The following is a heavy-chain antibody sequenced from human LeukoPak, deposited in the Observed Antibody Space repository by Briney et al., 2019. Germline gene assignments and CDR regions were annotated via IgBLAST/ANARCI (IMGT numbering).Heavy chain of an antibody. V-gene: IGHV4-39*07. Sequence: SETLSLTCTVSGGSISSSSYYWGWIRQPPGKGLDWIGSIYYSGSTYYNPSLKGRVTISVDTSKNQFSLKLSSVTAADTAVYYCARESTGIAVAGTISNWFDPWGQGTLVTVSS. J-gene: IGHJ5*01. CDR2: IYYSGST. CDR3: ARESTGIAVAGTISNWFDP. CDR1: GGSISSSSYY. D-gene: IGHD6-19*01.